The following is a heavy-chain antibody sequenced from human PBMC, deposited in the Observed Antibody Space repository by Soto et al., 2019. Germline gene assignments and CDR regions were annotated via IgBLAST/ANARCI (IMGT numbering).Heavy chain of an antibody. D-gene: IGHD2-8*02. CDR3: GLGYCSGATCPIAN. CDR1: GFTFSNYA. CDR2: ITSNGGST. J-gene: IGHJ4*02. V-gene: IGHV3-64D*08. Sequence: GGSLRLSCSASGFTFSNYAMHWVRQAPGKGLEYVSAITSNGGSTYHADFVKGRFTISRDNSRNTLYLQTSSLRAEDTAVYYCGLGYCSGATCPIANWGQGTLVTVSS.